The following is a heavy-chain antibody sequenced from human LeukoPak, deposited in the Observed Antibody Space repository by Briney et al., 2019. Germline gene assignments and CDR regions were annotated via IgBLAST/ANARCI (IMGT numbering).Heavy chain of an antibody. CDR3: ARLNHLYCLDF. D-gene: IGHD2-2*02. CDR1: GASINMGANS. J-gene: IGHJ4*02. CDR2: ISYTGNT. Sequence: SSETLSLTCALSGASINMGANSSTWIRQRPGEGLEFIGNISYTGNTYFNPSLKSRVAFSVDTSQSHFSMRLTSVTAADTAFYNCARLNHLYCLDFWGKGILVTVSS. V-gene: IGHV4-31*11.